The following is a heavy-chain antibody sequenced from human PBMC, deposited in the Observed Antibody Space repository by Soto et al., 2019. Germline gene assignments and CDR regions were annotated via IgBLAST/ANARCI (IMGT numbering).Heavy chain of an antibody. CDR1: GGTFSSYA. Sequence: ASVKVSCKASGGTFSSYAISWVRQAPGQGLEWMGGIIPIFGTANYAQKFQGRVTITADESTSTAYMELSRLRSDDTAVYYCARVSPVDVSDDYWGQGTLVTVSS. CDR2: IIPIFGTA. D-gene: IGHD3-16*01. J-gene: IGHJ4*02. V-gene: IGHV1-69*13. CDR3: ARVSPVDVSDDY.